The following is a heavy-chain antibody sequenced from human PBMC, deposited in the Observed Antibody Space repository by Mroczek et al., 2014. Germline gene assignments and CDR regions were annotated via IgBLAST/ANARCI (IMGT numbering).Heavy chain of an antibody. D-gene: IGHD6-19*01. V-gene: IGHV1-8*01. CDR1: GYTFTSYD. Sequence: QVQLVESGAEVKKPGASVKVSCKASGYTFTSYDINWVRQATGQGLEWMGWMNPNSGNTGYAQKFQGRVTMTRNTSISTAYMELSSLRSEDTAVYYCARGQKWLVRFFWYFDLWGLAPWSLSPQ. J-gene: IGHJ2*01. CDR2: MNPNSGNT. CDR3: ARGQKWLVRFFWYFDL.